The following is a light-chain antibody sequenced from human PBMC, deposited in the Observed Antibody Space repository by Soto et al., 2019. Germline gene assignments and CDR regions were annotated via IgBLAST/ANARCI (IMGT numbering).Light chain of an antibody. J-gene: IGKJ5*01. V-gene: IGKV3-20*01. CDR1: QTVSSY. Sequence: ENVLTQSPGTLSLSPGERATLSCRASQTVSSYLTWYQQRPGQAPRLLIYGASKRATGIPDRFSGSGSGTEFTLTISRLETEDFALYYCQQYGTSPITFGQGTRLEIK. CDR2: GAS. CDR3: QQYGTSPIT.